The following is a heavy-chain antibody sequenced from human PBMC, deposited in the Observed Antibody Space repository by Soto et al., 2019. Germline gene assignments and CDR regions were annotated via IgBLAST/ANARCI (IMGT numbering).Heavy chain of an antibody. D-gene: IGHD2-15*01. CDR2: VSADSGDT. CDR1: GYTFTNYG. V-gene: IGHV1-18*01. J-gene: IGHJ2*01. Sequence: ASVKVSCKASGYTFTNYGLVWVRQAPGQGPEWMGWVSADSGDTSYAQKFQGRVTMTRDTSTSTVYMELRRLRSDDTAMYYCAREMPGYCSDAACLPGYWGR. CDR3: AREMPGYCSDAACLPGY.